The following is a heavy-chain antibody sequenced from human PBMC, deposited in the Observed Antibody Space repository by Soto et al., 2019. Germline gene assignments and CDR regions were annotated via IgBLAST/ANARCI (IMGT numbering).Heavy chain of an antibody. D-gene: IGHD2-2*01. CDR2: INPSGGST. CDR1: GYTFTSYY. CDR3: ARVLGYCSSTSCSKYGMDV. J-gene: IGHJ6*02. Sequence: ASVKVSCKASGYTFTSYYMHWVRQAPGQGLEWMGIINPSGGSTSYAQKFQGRVTMTRDTSTSTVYMELSSLRSEDTAVYYCARVLGYCSSTSCSKYGMDVWGQGTRSPSP. V-gene: IGHV1-46*01.